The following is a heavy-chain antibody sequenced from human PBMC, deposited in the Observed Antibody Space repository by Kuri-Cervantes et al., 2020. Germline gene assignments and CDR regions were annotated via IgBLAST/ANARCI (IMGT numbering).Heavy chain of an antibody. CDR3: ATRIAAAGPTPFDY. CDR2: MNPNSGNT. J-gene: IGHJ4*02. D-gene: IGHD6-13*01. V-gene: IGHV1-8*01. Sequence: ASVKVSCKASGYTFTSYDISWVRQATGQGLEWMGWMNPNSGNTGYAQKFQGRVTMTRNTSISTAYMELSSLRSEDTAVYYCATRIAAAGPTPFDYWGQGTLVTVSS. CDR1: GYTFTSYD.